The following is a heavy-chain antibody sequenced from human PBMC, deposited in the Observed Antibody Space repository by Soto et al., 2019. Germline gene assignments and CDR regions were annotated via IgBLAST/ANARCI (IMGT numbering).Heavy chain of an antibody. D-gene: IGHD1-26*01. CDR2: IYYSGST. Sequence: PSETLSLTCTVSGGSISSYYWSWIRQPPGKGLEWIGYIYYSGSTNYNPSLKSRVTISVDTSKNQFSLKLSSVTAADTAVYYCAGGHLGATLGIDYWGQGTLVTVSS. CDR3: AGGHLGATLGIDY. J-gene: IGHJ4*02. V-gene: IGHV4-59*01. CDR1: GGSISSYY.